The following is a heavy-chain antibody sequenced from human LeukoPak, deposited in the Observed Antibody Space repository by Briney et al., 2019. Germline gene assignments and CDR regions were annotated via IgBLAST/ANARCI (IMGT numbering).Heavy chain of an antibody. D-gene: IGHD2-15*01. CDR2: IYTSGST. CDR3: AVSYSVGRAFDI. Sequence: SETLSLTCTVSGGSISSDSYYWSWIRQPAGKGLEWIGRIYTSGSTNYNPSLKSRVTISLDTSKNQFSLKLSSVTAADTAMYYCAVSYSVGRAFDIWGQGTMVTVSS. J-gene: IGHJ3*02. V-gene: IGHV4-61*02. CDR1: GGSISSDSYY.